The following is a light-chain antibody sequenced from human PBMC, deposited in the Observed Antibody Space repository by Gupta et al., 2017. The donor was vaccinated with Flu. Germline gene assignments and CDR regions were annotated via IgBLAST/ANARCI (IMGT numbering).Light chain of an antibody. CDR2: RDD. J-gene: IGLJ3*02. CDR1: NLGNRN. V-gene: IGLV3-9*01. CDR3: QVGYNNIWV. Sequence: SSDLTPPLSVSVALGQTARITCGGNNLGNRNLHWYQQKPGQALVVVIYRDDNSPSGSPGRFSGSNSVNTATLTISSAQAGDEADYYCQVGYNNIWVFGGGTKLTVL.